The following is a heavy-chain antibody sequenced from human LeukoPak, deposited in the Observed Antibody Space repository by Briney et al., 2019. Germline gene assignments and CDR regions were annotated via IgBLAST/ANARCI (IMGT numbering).Heavy chain of an antibody. D-gene: IGHD3-10*01. J-gene: IGHJ4*02. CDR1: GFTFSDYY. CDR3: ARLFVYGSGAEAFDY. Sequence: TGGSLRLSCAASGFTFSDYYMSWIRQAPGKGLEWVSYISSSGSTIYYADSVKGRFTISRDNAKNSLYLQMNSLRAEDTAVYYCARLFVYGSGAEAFDYWGQGALVTVSS. CDR2: ISSSGSTI. V-gene: IGHV3-11*01.